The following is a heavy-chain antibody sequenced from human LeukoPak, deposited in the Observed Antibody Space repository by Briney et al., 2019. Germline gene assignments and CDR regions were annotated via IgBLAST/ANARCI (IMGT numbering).Heavy chain of an antibody. Sequence: SETLSLTCTVSGGSISSYYWSWIRQPPGKGLEWIGYIYYSGSTNYNPSLKSRVTISVDTSKNQFSLKLSSVTAADTAVYYCARHKVAAAGRTCWFDPWGQGTLVTVSS. D-gene: IGHD6-13*01. V-gene: IGHV4-59*08. J-gene: IGHJ5*02. CDR2: IYYSGST. CDR1: GGSISSYY. CDR3: ARHKVAAAGRTCWFDP.